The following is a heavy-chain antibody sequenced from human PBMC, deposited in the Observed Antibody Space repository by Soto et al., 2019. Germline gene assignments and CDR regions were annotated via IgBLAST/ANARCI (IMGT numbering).Heavy chain of an antibody. D-gene: IGHD3-10*01. J-gene: IGHJ6*02. CDR2: VYPGDSDT. Sequence: PGESLKISCKGSGYGFTSYWIGWVRQMPGKGLEWMGIVYPGDSDTRYSPSFQGQVTISADKSISTAYLQWSSLKASDTAMYYCARLRITMVRGVIAGDGMDVWGQGTTVTVSS. CDR3: ARLRITMVRGVIAGDGMDV. CDR1: GYGFTSYW. V-gene: IGHV5-51*01.